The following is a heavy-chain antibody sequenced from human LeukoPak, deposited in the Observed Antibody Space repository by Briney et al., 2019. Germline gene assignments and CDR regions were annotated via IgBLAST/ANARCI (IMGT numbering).Heavy chain of an antibody. CDR1: GGTFSSYA. J-gene: IGHJ4*02. V-gene: IGHV1-69*04. CDR2: IIPILGIP. Sequence: ASVKVSFKASGGTFSSYAISWVRQAPGQGLEWMGRIIPILGIPNYAQKFQGRVTITADESTSTAYMELSSLRSEDTAVYYCARDRGIAVAGTGTDWGQGTLVTVSS. D-gene: IGHD6-19*01. CDR3: ARDRGIAVAGTGTD.